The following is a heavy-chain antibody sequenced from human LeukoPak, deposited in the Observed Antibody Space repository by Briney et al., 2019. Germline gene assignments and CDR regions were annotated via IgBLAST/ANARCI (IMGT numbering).Heavy chain of an antibody. CDR1: GFTFSSYG. Sequence: GGSLRLSCAASGFTFSSYGMHWVRQAPGKGLEWVAFIRYDGSNKYYADSVKGRFTISRDKAKNLLYLQMNSLRVEDTAVYYCARGRGKGTVTTGVDYWGQGTLVTVSS. CDR2: IRYDGSNK. D-gene: IGHD4-17*01. J-gene: IGHJ4*02. V-gene: IGHV3-30*02. CDR3: ARGRGKGTVTTGVDY.